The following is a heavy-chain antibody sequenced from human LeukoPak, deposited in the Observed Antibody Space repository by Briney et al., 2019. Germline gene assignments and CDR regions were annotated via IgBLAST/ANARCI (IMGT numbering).Heavy chain of an antibody. D-gene: IGHD6-13*01. J-gene: IGHJ4*02. CDR1: GGSISSGTYY. CDR2: IYHSGST. Sequence: SETLSLTCTVSGGSISSGTYYWSWIRQPPGKGLEWIGNIYHSGSTYYNPSLKSRVTISVDRSKNQFSLKLSSVTAADTAVYYCARVGLSSSWYDYWGQGTLVTVSS. V-gene: IGHV4-30-2*01. CDR3: ARVGLSSSWYDY.